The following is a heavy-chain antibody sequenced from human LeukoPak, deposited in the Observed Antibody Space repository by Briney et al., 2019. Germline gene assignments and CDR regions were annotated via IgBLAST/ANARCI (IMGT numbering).Heavy chain of an antibody. CDR3: AKDVSYASGAYQGYFDY. Sequence: GGSLRLSCAVSGFTFSNYAMSWVRQAPGKGLKWVSGISASGGITSYVDSVKGRFTISRDNSKNTLDLQMNSLRLEDTAVYYCAKDVSYASGAYQGYFDYWGQGTLVTVSS. D-gene: IGHD3-10*01. J-gene: IGHJ4*02. V-gene: IGHV3-23*01. CDR2: ISASGGIT. CDR1: GFTFSNYA.